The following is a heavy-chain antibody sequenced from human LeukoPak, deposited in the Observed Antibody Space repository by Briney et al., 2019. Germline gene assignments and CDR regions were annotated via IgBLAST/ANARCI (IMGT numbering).Heavy chain of an antibody. V-gene: IGHV3-30-3*01. CDR1: GFTFSSYA. Sequence: GGSLRLSCAASGFTFSSYAMHWVRQAPGKGLEWVAVISNDRNNKYYADSVKGRFTISRDNSKNTLYLQMNSLRAEDTAVYYCARDDSSWYNGPLDYWGQGTLVTVSS. D-gene: IGHD6-13*01. J-gene: IGHJ4*02. CDR2: ISNDRNNK. CDR3: ARDDSSWYNGPLDY.